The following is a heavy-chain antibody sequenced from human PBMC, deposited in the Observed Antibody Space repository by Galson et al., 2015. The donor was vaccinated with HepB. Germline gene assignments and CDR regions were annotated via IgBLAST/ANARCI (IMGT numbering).Heavy chain of an antibody. CDR1: GFTFANYG. V-gene: IGHV3-30*03. Sequence: SLRLSCAASGFTFANYGLHWVRQAPGKGLEWVAFISYDGSDKKYADSVKGRFTVSRDNSKNTLYLQLHSVRTEVTAVYYCAREDNWNYWVYWGQGTLVTVSS. CDR3: AREDNWNYWVY. J-gene: IGHJ4*02. D-gene: IGHD1-7*01. CDR2: ISYDGSDK.